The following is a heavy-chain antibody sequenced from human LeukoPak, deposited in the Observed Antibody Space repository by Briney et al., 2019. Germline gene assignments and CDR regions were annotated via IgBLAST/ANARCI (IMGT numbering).Heavy chain of an antibody. CDR2: IIPIFGTA. CDR1: GGTFSSYA. J-gene: IGHJ4*02. Sequence: ASVKVSCKASGGTFSSYAISWVRQAPGQGLEWMGGIIPIFGTANYAQKFQGRVTITADESTSTAYMELSSLRSDDTAVYYCARSYDILTGPYHPWGQGTLVTVSS. CDR3: ARSYDILTGPYHP. D-gene: IGHD3-9*01. V-gene: IGHV1-69*13.